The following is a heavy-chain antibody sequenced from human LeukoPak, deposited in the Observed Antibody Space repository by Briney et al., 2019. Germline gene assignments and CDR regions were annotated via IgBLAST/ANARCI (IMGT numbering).Heavy chain of an antibody. V-gene: IGHV3-30*02. CDR2: IRYDGSNK. D-gene: IGHD6-19*01. Sequence: GGSLRLSCAASGFTFSGYGMHWVRQAPGKGLEWVAFIRYDGSNKYYADSVKGQFTISRDNSKNTLYLQMNSLRAEDTAVYYCAKEADSSGYVDYWGQGTLVTVSS. CDR1: GFTFSGYG. J-gene: IGHJ4*02. CDR3: AKEADSSGYVDY.